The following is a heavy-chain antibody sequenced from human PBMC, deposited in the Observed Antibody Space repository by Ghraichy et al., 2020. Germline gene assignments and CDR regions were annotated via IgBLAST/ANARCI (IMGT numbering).Heavy chain of an antibody. J-gene: IGHJ5*02. CDR1: GFTFSSYW. CDR2: IKQDGSEK. D-gene: IGHD6-6*01. V-gene: IGHV3-7*03. CDR3: ARGRRSSLNWFDP. Sequence: GGSLRLSCAASGFTFSSYWMSWVRQAPGKGLEWVANIKQDGSEKYYVDSVKGRFTISRDNAKNSLYLQMNSLRAEDTAVYYCARGRRSSLNWFDPWGQGTLVTVSS.